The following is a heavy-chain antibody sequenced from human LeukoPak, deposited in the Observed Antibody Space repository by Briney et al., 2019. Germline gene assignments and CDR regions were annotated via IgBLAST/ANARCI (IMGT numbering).Heavy chain of an antibody. V-gene: IGHV3-33*01. J-gene: IGHJ4*02. CDR1: GFTFSRYG. CDR2: IWYDGSNK. Sequence: GGSLRLSCAASGFTFSRYGMHWVRQAPGKGLEWVAVIWYDGSNKYYADSVKGRFTISRDNSENTLYLQMNSLSAEDTAVYYCARDLDYYDTSGSSQGYWGQATLLTVSP. D-gene: IGHD3-22*01. CDR3: ARDLDYYDTSGSSQGY.